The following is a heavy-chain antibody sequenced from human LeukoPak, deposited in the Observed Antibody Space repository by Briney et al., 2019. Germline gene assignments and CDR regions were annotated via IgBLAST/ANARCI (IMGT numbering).Heavy chain of an antibody. Sequence: ASVKVSCKASGYTFTSYYMHWVRQAPGQGLEWVGIINPSGGSTSYAQKFQGRVTMTRDTSTSTVYMELSSLRSDDTAVYYCATGGPNCGGDCYPSPSYYYYGMDVWGQGTTVTVSS. CDR2: INPSGGST. CDR3: ATGGPNCGGDCYPSPSYYYYGMDV. D-gene: IGHD2-21*02. J-gene: IGHJ6*02. V-gene: IGHV1-46*01. CDR1: GYTFTSYY.